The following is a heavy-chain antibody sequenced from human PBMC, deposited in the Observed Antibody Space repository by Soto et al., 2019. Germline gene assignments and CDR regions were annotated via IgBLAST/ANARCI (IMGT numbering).Heavy chain of an antibody. D-gene: IGHD5-12*01. J-gene: IGHJ4*02. CDR2: ISGSGSGI. CDR3: VKGRSGYDFDY. CDR1: GFTFDDYA. Sequence: GGSLRLSCAASGFTFDDYAMHWVRQAPGKGLEWVSAISGSGSGIDYADSVKGRFTISRDNSKNTLYVQMNSLRAEDTAVYYCVKGRSGYDFDYWGQGTLVTXSS. V-gene: IGHV3-23*01.